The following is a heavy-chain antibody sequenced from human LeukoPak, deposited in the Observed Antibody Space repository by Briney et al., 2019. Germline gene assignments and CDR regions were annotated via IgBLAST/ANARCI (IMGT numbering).Heavy chain of an antibody. Sequence: SETLSLTCAVYGGSFSGYYWSWIRQPPGKGLEWIGYIYYSGSTNYNPSLKSRVTISVDTSKNQFSLKLSSVTAADTAVYYCARAGSSSVAVFQHWGQGTLVTVSS. J-gene: IGHJ1*01. CDR3: ARAGSSSVAVFQH. V-gene: IGHV4-59*01. CDR1: GGSFSGYY. CDR2: IYYSGST. D-gene: IGHD6-13*01.